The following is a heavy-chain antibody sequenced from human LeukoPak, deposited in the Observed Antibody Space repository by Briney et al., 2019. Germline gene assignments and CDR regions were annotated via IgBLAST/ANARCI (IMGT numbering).Heavy chain of an antibody. J-gene: IGHJ4*02. V-gene: IGHV3-7*01. CDR1: GFTFSSYW. CDR2: IKNDGSEE. CDR3: ARAIRGSAVDTGDR. D-gene: IGHD3-10*01. Sequence: TGGSLRLSCAASGFTFSSYWMRWVRKAPGKGLEGVANIKNDGSEEYYVDSVKGRFTISRDNAKNSLFLQMNSLTVEDTAVYYCARAIRGSAVDTGDRWGQGTLVTVSS.